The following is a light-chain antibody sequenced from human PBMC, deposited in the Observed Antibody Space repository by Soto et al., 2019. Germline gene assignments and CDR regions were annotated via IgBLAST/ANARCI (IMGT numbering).Light chain of an antibody. CDR3: QKYNSAPLT. CDR1: QDISNS. CDR2: AAS. V-gene: IGKV1-27*01. J-gene: IGKJ4*01. Sequence: DIQMTQSPSSLSASVGDRVTITCRASQDISNSLAWSQQKPGKVPKVLIYAASILQSGVPARVSGSGSGTDFTLTISSLQPEDVATYYCQKYNSAPLTFGGGTKVEI.